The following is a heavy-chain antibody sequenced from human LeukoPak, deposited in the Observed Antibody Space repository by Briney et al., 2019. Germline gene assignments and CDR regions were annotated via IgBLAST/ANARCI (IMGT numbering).Heavy chain of an antibody. CDR3: VRVVATVTTFDY. CDR2: ISSSSSYI. D-gene: IGHD4-17*01. CDR1: GFTFSSYS. J-gene: IGHJ4*02. Sequence: GGSLRLSCAASGFTFSSYSMNWVRQAPGKGLEWVSSISSSSSYIYYADSVKGRFTISRDNAKNSLYLQMNSLRAEDTAVYYCVRVVATVTTFDYWGQGALVTVSS. V-gene: IGHV3-21*01.